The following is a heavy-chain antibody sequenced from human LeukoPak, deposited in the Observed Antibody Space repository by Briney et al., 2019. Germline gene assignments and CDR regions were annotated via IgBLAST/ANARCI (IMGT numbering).Heavy chain of an antibody. D-gene: IGHD2-15*01. Sequence: GASVKVSCKASGYTFTSYGISWVRQAPGQGLEWMGWISAYNGNTNYAQKLQGRITMTTDTSTSTAYMELRSLRSDDTAVYYCAREDGVVATGYFDYWGQGTLVTVSS. CDR2: ISAYNGNT. V-gene: IGHV1-18*01. CDR3: AREDGVVATGYFDY. J-gene: IGHJ4*02. CDR1: GYTFTSYG.